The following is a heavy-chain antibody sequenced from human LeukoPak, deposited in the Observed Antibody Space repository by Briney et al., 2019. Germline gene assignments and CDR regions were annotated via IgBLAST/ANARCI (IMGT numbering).Heavy chain of an antibody. V-gene: IGHV3-7*03. J-gene: IGHJ4*02. CDR2: IKQDGSEK. Sequence: GGSLRLSCAASELTFSNYWMSWVRQAPGKGLEWVANIKQDGSEKYYVDSMKGRSTISRDNAKNSLYLQVNSLRAEDTAVYYCARGYGRYDYWGQGTLVTVSS. CDR3: ARGYGRYDY. CDR1: ELTFSNYW. D-gene: IGHD3-10*01.